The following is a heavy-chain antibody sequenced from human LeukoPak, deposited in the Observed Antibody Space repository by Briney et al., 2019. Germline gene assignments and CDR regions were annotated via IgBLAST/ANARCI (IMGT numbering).Heavy chain of an antibody. CDR2: IIPIFGTA. CDR3: ARDQGYSSGWSLGY. D-gene: IGHD6-19*01. CDR1: GGTFSSYA. V-gene: IGHV1-69*05. Sequence: SVKVSCKASGGTFSSYAISWVRQAPGQGLEWMGRIIPIFGTANYAQKFQGRVTITTDESTSTAYMELCSLRSEDTAVYYCARDQGYSSGWSLGYWGQGTLVTVSS. J-gene: IGHJ4*02.